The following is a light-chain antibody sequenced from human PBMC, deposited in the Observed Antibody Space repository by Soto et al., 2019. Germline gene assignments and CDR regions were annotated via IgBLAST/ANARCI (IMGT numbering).Light chain of an antibody. V-gene: IGLV1-44*01. CDR2: TDN. CDR1: NSNIVSNS. CDR3: EAWDDSLKAVI. Sequence: QSVLTQPPSVSGTPGQRVTISCSGSNSNIVSNSVNWYQHVPGTAPKLLIHTDNLRPSGIPDRFSGSRSGTSASLDITDLQSEDETEYYCEAWDDSLKAVIFGGGTKLTVL. J-gene: IGLJ2*01.